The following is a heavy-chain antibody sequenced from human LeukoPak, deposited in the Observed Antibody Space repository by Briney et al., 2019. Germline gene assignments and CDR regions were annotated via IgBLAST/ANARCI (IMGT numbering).Heavy chain of an antibody. CDR3: ARLYSGVTRPFDY. D-gene: IGHD4-23*01. V-gene: IGHV4-38-2*01. CDR2: IYHSGST. J-gene: IGHJ4*02. CDR1: AYSISSVYY. Sequence: SETLSLTCAVSAYSISSVYYWGWIRQPPGKGLEWIGSIYHSGSTYYNPSLKSRVTISTAASKHHFSLKLSCVTAADTGVYYCARLYSGVTRPFDYWGEGTLVSVSS.